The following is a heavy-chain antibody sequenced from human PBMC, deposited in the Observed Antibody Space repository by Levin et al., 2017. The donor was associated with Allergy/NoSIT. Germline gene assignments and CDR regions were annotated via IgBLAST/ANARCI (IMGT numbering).Heavy chain of an antibody. V-gene: IGHV4-59*01. CDR3: ARMGDTAMVDPFDY. D-gene: IGHD5-18*01. J-gene: IGHJ4*02. Sequence: SETLSLTCTVSGGSISNYYWSWNRQPPGKGLEWIGYIYYSGNTNYNPSLKSRVTISVDTSKSQFSLKLTSVTAADTAVYYCARMGDTAMVDPFDYWGQGTLVTVSS. CDR1: GGSISNYY. CDR2: IYYSGNT.